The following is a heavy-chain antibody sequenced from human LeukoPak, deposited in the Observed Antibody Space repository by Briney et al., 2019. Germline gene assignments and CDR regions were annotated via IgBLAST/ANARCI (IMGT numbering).Heavy chain of an antibody. D-gene: IGHD3-9*01. J-gene: IGHJ4*02. CDR3: ARDRGFEILDY. V-gene: IGHV4-59*01. CDR2: IYYSGST. Sequence: PSETLSLTCTVSGGSISTYFWAWIRQPPGKGLEWIGYIYYSGSTNYNPSLKSRGTISVDTSKNQFSLKLSSVTAADTAVYYCARDRGFEILDYWGQGTLVTVSS. CDR1: GGSISTYF.